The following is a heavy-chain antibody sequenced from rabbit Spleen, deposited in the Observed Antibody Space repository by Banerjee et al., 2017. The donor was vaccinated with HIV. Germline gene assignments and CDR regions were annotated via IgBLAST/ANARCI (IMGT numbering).Heavy chain of an antibody. D-gene: IGHD8-1*01. CDR3: ARGYVGNDYYGYYFDL. Sequence: QEQLVESGGGLVQPEGSLTLTCKASGFSFSSAQYMCWVRQAPGKGLEWIACIYGGRTGSTYYASWAKGRFTISKTSSTTVTLQMTSLTAADTATYFCARGYVGNDYYGYYFDLWGPGTLVTVS. V-gene: IGHV1S45*01. CDR2: IYGGRTGST. CDR1: GFSFSSAQY. J-gene: IGHJ4*01.